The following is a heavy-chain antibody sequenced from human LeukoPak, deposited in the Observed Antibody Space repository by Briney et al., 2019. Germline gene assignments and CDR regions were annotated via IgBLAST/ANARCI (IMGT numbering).Heavy chain of an antibody. V-gene: IGHV3-21*01. CDR3: ARDSPALGTAFDI. D-gene: IGHD7-27*01. CDR2: ISSSSYI. J-gene: IGHJ3*02. Sequence: KAGGPLISSGAASGFTCSSYSRNWVRQPPGKGLGGVSSISSSSYIYCADSVKGRFTISRDNAKNSLYLQMNSLRAEDTAVYYCARDSPALGTAFDIWGQGTMVTVSS. CDR1: GFTCSSYS.